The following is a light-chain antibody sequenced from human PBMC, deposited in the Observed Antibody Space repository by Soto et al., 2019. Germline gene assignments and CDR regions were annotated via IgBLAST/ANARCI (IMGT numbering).Light chain of an antibody. CDR3: MQALQTPWA. Sequence: DLVMTQSPLSMPVTPGEPASISCRCSQSPLHSNGNNYLDRDLQKQGQSPQLLIYVGSNRASGVPDRFSGSGSGTDFTLKISRVEAEDVGVYYCMQALQTPWAFGQGNKVEIK. J-gene: IGKJ1*01. CDR2: VGS. CDR1: QSPLHSNGNNY. V-gene: IGKV2-28*01.